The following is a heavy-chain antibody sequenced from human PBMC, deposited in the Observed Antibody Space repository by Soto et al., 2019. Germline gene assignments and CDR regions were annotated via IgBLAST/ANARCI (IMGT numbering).Heavy chain of an antibody. D-gene: IGHD3-22*01. V-gene: IGHV5-51*01. CDR2: IYPGDSET. J-gene: IGHJ4*02. CDR3: ARLDSSGYHLVDY. CDR1: GYSFTSYC. Sequence: PGESLKISGKGSGYSFTSYCIGWVRQMPGKGLEWMGTIYPGDSETTYSPSFQGQVTISADKSIRTAHLQWTSLKASDTAMYYCARLDSSGYHLVDYWGQGPLLTVST.